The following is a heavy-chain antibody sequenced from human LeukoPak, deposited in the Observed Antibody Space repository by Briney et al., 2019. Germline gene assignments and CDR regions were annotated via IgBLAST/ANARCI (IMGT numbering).Heavy chain of an antibody. CDR3: AKDATEYGDSHFDW. CDR1: GFTFNSYG. J-gene: IGHJ4*02. CDR2: IWHDGSHE. Sequence: GGSLRLSWSASGFTFNSYGIGWVHQAPGKGLEWVAVIWHDGSHEYYADSAKGRFTISRDNSRNTVYLQMNSLRAEYTAVYYCAKDATEYGDSHFDWWGQGTRVTVSS. D-gene: IGHD4-17*01. V-gene: IGHV3-33*06.